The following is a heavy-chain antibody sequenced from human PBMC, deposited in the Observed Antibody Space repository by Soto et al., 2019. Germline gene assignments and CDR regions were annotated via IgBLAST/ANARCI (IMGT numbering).Heavy chain of an antibody. D-gene: IGHD3-22*01. CDR3: ASEGASYYDSSGQGFDP. CDR1: GGSISSYY. J-gene: IGHJ5*02. Sequence: PSETLSLTCTVSGGSISSYYWSWIRQPPGKGLEWIGYIYYSGSTNYNPSLKSRVTISVDTSKNQFSLKLSSVTAADTAVYYCASEGASYYDSSGQGFDPWGQGTRVTVSS. CDR2: IYYSGST. V-gene: IGHV4-59*01.